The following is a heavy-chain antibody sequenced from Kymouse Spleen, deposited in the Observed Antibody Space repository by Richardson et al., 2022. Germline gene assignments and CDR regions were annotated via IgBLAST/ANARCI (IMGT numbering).Heavy chain of an antibody. Sequence: QVQLVESGGGVVQPGRSLRLSCAASGFTFSSYGMHWVRQAPGKGLEWVAVISYDGSNKYYADSVKGRFTISRDNSKNTLYLQMNSLRAEDTAVYYCAKDHTVGFDYWGQGTLVTVSS. V-gene: IGHV3-30*18. CDR3: AKDHTVGFDY. D-gene: IGHD1-26*01. CDR1: GFTFSSYG. J-gene: IGHJ4*02. CDR2: ISYDGSNK.